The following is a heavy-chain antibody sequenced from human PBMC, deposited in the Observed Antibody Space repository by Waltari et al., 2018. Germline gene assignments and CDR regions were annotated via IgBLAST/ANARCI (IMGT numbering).Heavy chain of an antibody. J-gene: IGHJ6*03. Sequence: AQLVKSGVDLVQLGWSLELARVASGCSVRGDELNGVRQAPVEGLEWVSYISNSGDTMYYADSVKGRFTISRDNAQNSLFLQMNSLRAEDTAVYFCARPSTEHYYYYYYMDVWGKGTTVTVS. V-gene: IGHV3-48*03. CDR2: ISNSGDTM. CDR1: GCSVRGDE. CDR3: ARPSTEHYYYYYYMDV.